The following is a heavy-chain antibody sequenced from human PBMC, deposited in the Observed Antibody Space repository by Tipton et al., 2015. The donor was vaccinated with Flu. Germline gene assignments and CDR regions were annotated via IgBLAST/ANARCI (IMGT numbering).Heavy chain of an antibody. V-gene: IGHV4-59*01. CDR1: GGSISSYY. Sequence: TLSLTCTVSGGSISSYYWSWIRQPPGKGLEWIWYIYYSGSTNYNPSLKSRVTISVDTSKNQFSLKLSSVTAADTAVYDCARMILLGAARPVFDYWGQGTLVTVSS. J-gene: IGHJ4*02. D-gene: IGHD6-6*01. CDR2: IYYSGST. CDR3: ARMILLGAARPVFDY.